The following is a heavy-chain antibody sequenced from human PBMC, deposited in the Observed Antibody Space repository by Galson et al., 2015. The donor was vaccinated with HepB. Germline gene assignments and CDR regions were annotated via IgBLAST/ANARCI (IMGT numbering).Heavy chain of an antibody. D-gene: IGHD6-6*01. CDR3: ARGLIAARQSYYYYMDV. J-gene: IGHJ6*03. Sequence: SETLSLTCTVSGGSISSYYWSWIRQPAGKGLEWIGRIYTSGSTNYNPSLKSRVTMSVDTSKNQFSLKLSSVTAADTAVYYCARGLIAARQSYYYYMDVWGKGTTVTVSS. V-gene: IGHV4-4*07. CDR1: GGSISSYY. CDR2: IYTSGST.